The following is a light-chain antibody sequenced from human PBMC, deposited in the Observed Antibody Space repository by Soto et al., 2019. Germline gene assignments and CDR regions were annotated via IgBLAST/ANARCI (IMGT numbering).Light chain of an antibody. Sequence: QSALTQPASVSGSPGQSITISCTGTSSDVGAYNYVSWYQQHPGQAPKLMIYDVSNRPSGVSDRFSGSKSGNTASLTISGLQAEDEADYYCYSCSRSSGTRYDFGTGTKLTVL. CDR3: YSCSRSSGTRYD. V-gene: IGLV2-14*03. CDR2: DVS. J-gene: IGLJ1*01. CDR1: SSDVGAYNY.